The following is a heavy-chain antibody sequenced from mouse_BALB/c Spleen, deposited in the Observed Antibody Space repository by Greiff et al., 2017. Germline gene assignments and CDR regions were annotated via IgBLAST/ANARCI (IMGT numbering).Heavy chain of an antibody. CDR3: ARGRGTTAWYYFDY. J-gene: IGHJ2*01. Sequence: EVQLVESGGGLVKPGGSLKLSCAASGFTFSSYAMSWVRQSPEKRLEWVAEISSGGSYTYYPDTVTGRFTISRDNAKNTLYLEMSSLRSEDTAMYYCARGRGTTAWYYFDYWGQGTTLTVSS. D-gene: IGHD1-2*01. CDR1: GFTFSSYA. CDR2: ISSGGSYT. V-gene: IGHV5-9-4*01.